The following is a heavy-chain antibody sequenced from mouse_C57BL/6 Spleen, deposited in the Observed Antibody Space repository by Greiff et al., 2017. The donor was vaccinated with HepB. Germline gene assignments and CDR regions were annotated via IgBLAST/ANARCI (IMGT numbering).Heavy chain of an antibody. V-gene: IGHV1-22*01. D-gene: IGHD4-1*01. CDR3: ARTKTLGRLIWYFDV. CDR2: INPNNGGT. J-gene: IGHJ1*03. CDR1: GYTFTDYN. Sequence: EVKLQESGPELVKPGASVKMSCKASGYTFTDYNMHWVKQSHGKSLEWIGYINPNNGGTSYNQKFKGKATLTVNKSSSTAYMELRSLTSEDSAVYYCARTKTLGRLIWYFDVWGTGTTVTVSS.